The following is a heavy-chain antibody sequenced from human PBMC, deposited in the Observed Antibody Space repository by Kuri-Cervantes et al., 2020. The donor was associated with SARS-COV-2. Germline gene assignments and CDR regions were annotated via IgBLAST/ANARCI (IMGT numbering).Heavy chain of an antibody. Sequence: SETLSLTCAVYGGSFSGYYWSWIRQPPGKGLEWIGEINHSGSTNYNPSLESRVTVSVDTSKNQFSLQLSSVTAADTAVYYCARHPSVVPAAPYWGQGALVTVSS. CDR2: INHSGST. CDR1: GGSFSGYY. CDR3: ARHPSVVPAAPY. D-gene: IGHD2-2*01. V-gene: IGHV4-34*01. J-gene: IGHJ4*02.